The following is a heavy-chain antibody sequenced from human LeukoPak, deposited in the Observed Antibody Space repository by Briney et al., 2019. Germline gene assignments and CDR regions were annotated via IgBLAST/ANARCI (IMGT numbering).Heavy chain of an antibody. D-gene: IGHD1-1*01. J-gene: IGHJ4*02. V-gene: IGHV3-64*01. CDR3: ARGWNDDY. Sequence: PGGSLRLSCAASGFTFNSYAMHWVRQAPGKGLEYVSAISDNGGSTYYANSVKGRFTISRDNSKNTLYLQMGSLRLDDMAVYYCARGWNDDYWGQGTLVTVSS. CDR2: ISDNGGST. CDR1: GFTFNSYA.